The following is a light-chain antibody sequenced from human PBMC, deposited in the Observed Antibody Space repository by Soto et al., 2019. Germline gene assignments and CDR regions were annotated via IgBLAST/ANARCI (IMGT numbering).Light chain of an antibody. CDR1: QSISTY. CDR3: QHSSSALIT. Sequence: DIQMTQSPSSLSASVGDRVTITCRASQSISTYLNWYQQKSGKAPKLLIYAVSSLQSGVSSRFSCSGSRTEFTLTICSQQPEDFVTYYCQHSSSALITFGQATRLDIK. J-gene: IGKJ5*01. V-gene: IGKV1-39*01. CDR2: AVS.